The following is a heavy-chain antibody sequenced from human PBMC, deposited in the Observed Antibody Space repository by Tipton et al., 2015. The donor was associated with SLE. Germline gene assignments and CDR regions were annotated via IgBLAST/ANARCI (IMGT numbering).Heavy chain of an antibody. V-gene: IGHV3-7*01. CDR1: GASISSHC. CDR2: IKQDGSDK. J-gene: IGHJ4*02. Sequence: LSLTCTVFGASISSHCWCWVRRAPGKGLEWVANIKQDGSDKYYVDSVKGRFTISRDNAKNSLYLQMSSLRAEDTAVYYCAGNFDYWGQGTLVTVSS. CDR3: AGNFDY.